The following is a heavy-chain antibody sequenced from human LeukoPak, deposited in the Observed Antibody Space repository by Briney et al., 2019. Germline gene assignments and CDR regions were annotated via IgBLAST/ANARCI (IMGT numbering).Heavy chain of an antibody. V-gene: IGHV1-46*01. Sequence: ASVKVSCKASGYTFTSYYMHWVRQAPGQGLEWMGIINPSGGSTSYAQKFQGRVTMTRDMSTSTVYMELSSLRSEDTAVYYCAREYKGRAFDIWGQGTMVTVSS. CDR2: INPSGGST. CDR3: AREYKGRAFDI. J-gene: IGHJ3*02. D-gene: IGHD3-10*01. CDR1: GYTFTSYY.